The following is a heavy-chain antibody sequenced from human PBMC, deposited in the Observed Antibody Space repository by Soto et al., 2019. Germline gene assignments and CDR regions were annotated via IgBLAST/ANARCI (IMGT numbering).Heavy chain of an antibody. CDR1: GFTFTRYS. J-gene: IGHJ4*02. CDR2: ISSTTNYI. Sequence: EVQLVGSGGGLVKPGGSLRLSCAPSGFTFTRYSMTWAAQAPGKGLEWVSSISSTTNYIYYADSMKGRFTVSRDNAKNSVYLEMNSLSAEDTALYYCARESEDLTSNFDYWGQGTLVTVSS. CDR3: ARESEDLTSNFDY. V-gene: IGHV3-21*01.